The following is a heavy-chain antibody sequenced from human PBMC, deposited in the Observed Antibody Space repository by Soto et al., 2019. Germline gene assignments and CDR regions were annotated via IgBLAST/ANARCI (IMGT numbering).Heavy chain of an antibody. D-gene: IGHD3-3*01. V-gene: IGHV1-18*01. CDR1: GYTFTSYG. J-gene: IGHJ6*03. CDR3: VRLPPITIFGVVIKDYYYMDV. CDR2: ISAYNGNT. Sequence: QVQLVQSGAEVKKPGASVKVSCKASGYTFTSYGISWVRQAPGQGLEWMGWISAYNGNTNYAQKLQGRVTMTTDTSTSTAYMELRSLRSDDTAVYYCVRLPPITIFGVVIKDYYYMDVWGKGTTVTVSS.